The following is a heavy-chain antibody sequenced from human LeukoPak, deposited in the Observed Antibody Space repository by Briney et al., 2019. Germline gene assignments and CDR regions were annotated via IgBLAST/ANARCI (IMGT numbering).Heavy chain of an antibody. J-gene: IGHJ4*02. Sequence: AGGSLRLSCAASGFTFSSYSMTWVRQAPGKGLEWVSSISSSSSYIYYADSVKGRFTISRDNAKNSLYLQMNSLRAEDTAVYYCAREYSYGYSVVDYWGQGTLVTVSS. V-gene: IGHV3-21*01. CDR2: ISSSSSYI. D-gene: IGHD5-18*01. CDR3: AREYSYGYSVVDY. CDR1: GFTFSSYS.